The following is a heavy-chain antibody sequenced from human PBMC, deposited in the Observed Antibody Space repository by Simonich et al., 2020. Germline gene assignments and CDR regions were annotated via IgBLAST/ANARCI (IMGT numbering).Heavy chain of an antibody. V-gene: IGHV3-7*01. Sequence: EVQLVESCGGLVQPGGSLRLSCAASGFTFSSYWMSWGRQAPVKGLEWVAKIKQDGSEKYYVDSGKGRFTISRDNAKNSLYLQMNSLRAEDTAVYYCARDGLGTAYYYYMDVWGKGTTVTVSS. CDR1: GFTFSSYW. CDR3: ARDGLGTAYYYYMDV. J-gene: IGHJ6*03. D-gene: IGHD7-27*01. CDR2: IKQDGSEK.